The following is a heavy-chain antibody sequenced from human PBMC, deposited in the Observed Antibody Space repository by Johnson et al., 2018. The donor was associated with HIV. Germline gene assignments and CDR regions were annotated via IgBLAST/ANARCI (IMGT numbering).Heavy chain of an antibody. CDR2: LTPSGGGT. CDR1: GFIFSNYG. CDR3: AKGGSYAPFDAFDI. J-gene: IGHJ3*02. Sequence: VQLVESGGGVVQPGRSLRLSCAASGFIFSNYGMHWVRQAPGKGPEWVSALTPSGGGTSYADSVKGRFTISRDSSKTTLYLQINSLRAEDTAVYYCAKGGSYAPFDAFDIWGQGTMVTVS. D-gene: IGHD1-26*01. V-gene: IGHV3-23*04.